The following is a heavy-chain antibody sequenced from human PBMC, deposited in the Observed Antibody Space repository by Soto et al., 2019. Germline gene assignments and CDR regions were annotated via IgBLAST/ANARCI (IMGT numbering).Heavy chain of an antibody. Sequence: GGSLRLSCAASGFTFSSYAMSWVRQAPGKGLEWVSAISGSGGSTYYADSVKGRFTISRDNSKNTLYLQMNSLRAEDTAVYYCAKDLQSYYDSSGYTGYWGQGTLVTAPQ. D-gene: IGHD3-22*01. CDR1: GFTFSSYA. CDR3: AKDLQSYYDSSGYTGY. J-gene: IGHJ4*02. V-gene: IGHV3-23*01. CDR2: ISGSGGST.